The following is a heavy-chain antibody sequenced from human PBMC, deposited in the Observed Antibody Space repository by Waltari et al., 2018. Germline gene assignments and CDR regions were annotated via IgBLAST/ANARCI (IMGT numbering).Heavy chain of an antibody. D-gene: IGHD3-22*01. Sequence: QVQLVQSGAEVKKPGASVKVSCKASGYTFTGYYMHWVRQAPGQGLEWMGWINPNSGGTNYAQKFQGRVTVTRDTSISTAYMELSRLRSDDTAVYYCARDWGPITMIVVGNYYFDYWGQGTLVTVSS. V-gene: IGHV1-2*02. CDR3: ARDWGPITMIVVGNYYFDY. CDR1: GYTFTGYY. J-gene: IGHJ4*02. CDR2: INPNSGGT.